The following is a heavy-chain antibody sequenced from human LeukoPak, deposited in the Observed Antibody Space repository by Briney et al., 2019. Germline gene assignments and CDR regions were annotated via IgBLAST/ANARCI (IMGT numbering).Heavy chain of an antibody. CDR3: ARDFGPTKKAPLDYYYGMDV. D-gene: IGHD3-10*01. J-gene: IGHJ6*02. V-gene: IGHV1-69*04. CDR2: IIPILGIA. Sequence: GASVKVSCKASGGTFSSYAISWVRQAPGQGLEWMGRIIPILGIANYAQKFQGRVTITADKSTSTAYMELGSLRSEDTAVYYCARDFGPTKKAPLDYYYGMDVWGQGTTVTVSS. CDR1: GGTFSSYA.